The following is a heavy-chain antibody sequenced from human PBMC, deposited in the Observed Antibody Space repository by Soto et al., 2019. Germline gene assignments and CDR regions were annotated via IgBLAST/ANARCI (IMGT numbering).Heavy chain of an antibody. CDR2: IIPIYGTA. Sequence: QVPLVQSGAEVKKPGSSVKVSCKASGGTFSSFTISWVRQAPGQGLEWMGGIIPIYGTANYAQKFQGRVTITADASTRTAYMELSSLRSDDTAVYYCAKDRRADWESYYYYAMDVWGQGTTVTVSS. D-gene: IGHD1-26*01. CDR3: AKDRRADWESYYYYAMDV. J-gene: IGHJ6*02. CDR1: GGTFSSFT. V-gene: IGHV1-69*01.